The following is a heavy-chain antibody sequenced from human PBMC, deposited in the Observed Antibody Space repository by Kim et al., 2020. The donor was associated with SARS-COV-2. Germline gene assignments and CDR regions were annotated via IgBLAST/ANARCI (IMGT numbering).Heavy chain of an antibody. CDR3: ASGYCSGGSCYERRGYYYYGVDV. CDR1: GYTFTSYA. J-gene: IGHJ6*02. Sequence: ASVKVSCKASGYTFTSYAMNWVRQAPGQGLEWMGWINTNTGNPTYAQGFTGRFVFSLDTSVSTAYLQISSLKAEDTAVYYCASGYCSGGSCYERRGYYYYGVDVWGQRTTVTVSS. V-gene: IGHV7-4-1*02. D-gene: IGHD2-15*01. CDR2: INTNTGNP.